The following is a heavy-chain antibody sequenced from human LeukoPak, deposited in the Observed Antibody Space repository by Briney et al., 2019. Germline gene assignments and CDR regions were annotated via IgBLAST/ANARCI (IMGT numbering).Heavy chain of an antibody. CDR1: GFTFSSYW. CDR3: ARTIVVVMPDYFDY. Sequence: PGGSLRLSCAASGFTFSSYWMSWVRQAPGKGLEWVANIKQDGSEEYYVDSVKGRFTISRDNAKNSLYLQMNSLRAEDTAVYYCARTIVVVMPDYFDYWGQGTLVTVSS. D-gene: IGHD3-22*01. J-gene: IGHJ4*02. CDR2: IKQDGSEE. V-gene: IGHV3-7*01.